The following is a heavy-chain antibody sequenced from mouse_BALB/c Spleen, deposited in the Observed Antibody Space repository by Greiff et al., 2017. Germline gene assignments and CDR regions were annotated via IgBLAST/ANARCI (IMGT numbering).Heavy chain of an antibody. CDR1: GYTFTNYW. Sequence: QVQLQQSGAELVRPGTSVKISCKASGYTFTNYWLGWVKQRPGHGLEWIGDIYPGGGYTNYNEKFKGKATLTADTSSSTAYMQLSSLTSEDSAVYFCARGKDFGTTVVAPFDYWGQGTTLTVSS. V-gene: IGHV1-63*02. CDR2: IYPGGGYT. CDR3: ARGKDFGTTVVAPFDY. J-gene: IGHJ2*01. D-gene: IGHD1-1*01.